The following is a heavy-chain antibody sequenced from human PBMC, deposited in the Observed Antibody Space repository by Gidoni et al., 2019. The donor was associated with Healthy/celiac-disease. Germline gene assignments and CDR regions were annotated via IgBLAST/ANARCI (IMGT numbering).Heavy chain of an antibody. D-gene: IGHD2-2*01. CDR3: ARLKRVPAGYCSSTSCYRMFLGFDY. CDR2: IYYSGST. J-gene: IGHJ4*02. CDR1: GGSISSSSYY. V-gene: IGHV4-39*01. Sequence: QLQLQESGPGLVKPSETLSLTCTVSGGSISSSSYYWGRLRQPPGKGLEWIGRIYYSGSTYYNPSLKSRVTISVDTSKNQFSLKLSSVTAADTAVYYCARLKRVPAGYCSSTSCYRMFLGFDYWGQGTLVTVSS.